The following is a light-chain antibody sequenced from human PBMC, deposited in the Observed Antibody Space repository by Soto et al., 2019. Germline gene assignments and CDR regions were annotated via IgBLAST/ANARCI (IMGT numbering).Light chain of an antibody. CDR2: SAS. CDR3: QQSYNILWT. CDR1: QSIVTY. V-gene: IGKV1-39*01. J-gene: IGKJ1*01. Sequence: EIKMTQSPSALSASVRDSVTITCRASQSIVTYLNCYQQKPGKVPDLLVYSASRLHSGVPSRFSGSGSGTDFGLTISGLQPEDFATYYCQQSYNILWTFGQGTKVDIK.